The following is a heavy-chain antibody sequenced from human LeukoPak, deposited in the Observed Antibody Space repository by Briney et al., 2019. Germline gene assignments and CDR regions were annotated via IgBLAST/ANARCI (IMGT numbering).Heavy chain of an antibody. Sequence: GESLKISCKGSGYSFTSYWIGWMRQMPGKGLEWMGIIYPGDSDTRYSPSFQGQVTISADKSISTAYLQWSSLKASDTAMYYCARGENDYVWGSYRPLDFDYWGQGTLVTVSS. V-gene: IGHV5-51*01. CDR1: GYSFTSYW. D-gene: IGHD3-16*02. CDR2: IYPGDSDT. J-gene: IGHJ4*02. CDR3: ARGENDYVWGSYRPLDFDY.